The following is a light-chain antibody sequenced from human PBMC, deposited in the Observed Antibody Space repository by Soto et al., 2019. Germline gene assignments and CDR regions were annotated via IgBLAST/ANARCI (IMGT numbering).Light chain of an antibody. V-gene: IGLV4-69*01. CDR1: SGHRNYA. J-gene: IGLJ2*01. Sequence: QPVLTQSPSASASLGTSVKLTCTLSSGHRNYAIAWHQQQPEKGPRFLMKVNSDGSHSKGDGIPDRFSGSSSGAERYLTISSLQSEHEADYYCQTWGTGIVVFGGGTKLTVL. CDR2: VNSDGSH. CDR3: QTWGTGIVV.